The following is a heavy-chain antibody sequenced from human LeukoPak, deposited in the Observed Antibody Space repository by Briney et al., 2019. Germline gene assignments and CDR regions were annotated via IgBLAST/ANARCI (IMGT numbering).Heavy chain of an antibody. CDR2: IYYSEST. J-gene: IGHJ4*02. V-gene: IGHV4-39*01. CDR3: ARHASVSGNWPRPLDS. CDR1: GASISSSSYY. D-gene: IGHD6-19*01. Sequence: SQSLSLACTVSGASISSSSYYCGWLRQPPGKGLEGIGHIYYSESTCYNPSLKSRVTISVDTSKNQFSLKLTSVPAADTAVDYCARHASVSGNWPRPLDSWGQGSVVTVSS.